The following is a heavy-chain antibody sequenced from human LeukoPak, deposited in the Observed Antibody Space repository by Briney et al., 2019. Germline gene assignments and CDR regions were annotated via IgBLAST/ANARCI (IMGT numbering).Heavy chain of an antibody. Sequence: PGGSLRLSWVGSGFRFGSYAMTWVRQAPGKGLEWVSIISSAGGTTYYAEYVKERFTISRDNSRNTLFLQMYSLRAEDPALYYCAKGNFYHHAPVGYLEDDALDMWGQGTMVTVSS. J-gene: IGHJ3*02. CDR1: GFRFGSYA. CDR3: AKGNFYHHAPVGYLEDDALDM. CDR2: ISSAGGTT. V-gene: IGHV3-23*01. D-gene: IGHD2/OR15-2a*01.